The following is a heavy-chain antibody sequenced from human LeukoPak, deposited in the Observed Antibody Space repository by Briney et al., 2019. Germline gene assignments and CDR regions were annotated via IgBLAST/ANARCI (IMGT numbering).Heavy chain of an antibody. J-gene: IGHJ4*02. CDR2: IKEDGSDK. V-gene: IGHV3-7*01. D-gene: IGHD5-24*01. Sequence: PGGSLRLSCAASGFTFDDYGMSWGRQAPGKGLEWVADIKEDGSDKYCVDSVKGLFTIARDNAKNSQSVQMNSLRAEDAELYYCARDTGYNTFDYWGQGTLVTVSS. CDR1: GFTFDDYG. CDR3: ARDTGYNTFDY.